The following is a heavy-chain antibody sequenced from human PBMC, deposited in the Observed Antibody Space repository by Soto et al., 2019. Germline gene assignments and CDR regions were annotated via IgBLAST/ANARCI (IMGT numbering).Heavy chain of an antibody. V-gene: IGHV1-18*01. Sequence: QVQLVQSGAEVKKPGASVKVSCKASGYTFTSYGISWVRQAPGQGLEWMGWISAYNGNTNYAQKLQGRVTMTTDTSTSTAYMELRSLRSDDTAVYYCARDRLSSLRYSSSGNTDYWGQGTLVTVSS. J-gene: IGHJ4*02. CDR1: GYTFTSYG. CDR3: ARDRLSSLRYSSSGNTDY. CDR2: ISAYNGNT. D-gene: IGHD6-13*01.